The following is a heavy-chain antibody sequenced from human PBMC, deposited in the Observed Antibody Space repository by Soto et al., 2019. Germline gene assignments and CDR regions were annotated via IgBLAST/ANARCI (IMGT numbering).Heavy chain of an antibody. J-gene: IGHJ5*02. V-gene: IGHV1-69*13. CDR2: IIPIFGTA. CDR3: ARGVSSSSYGHWFDP. D-gene: IGHD6-6*01. CDR1: GGTFSSYA. Sequence: ASVKVSCKASGGTFSSYAISWVRQAPGQGLEWMGGIIPIFGTANYAQKFQGRVTITADESTSTAYMELSSLRSEDTAVYYCARGVSSSSYGHWFDPWGQGTLVTVSS.